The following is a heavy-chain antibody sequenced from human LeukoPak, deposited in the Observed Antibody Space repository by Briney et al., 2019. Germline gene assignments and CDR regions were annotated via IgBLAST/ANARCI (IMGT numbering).Heavy chain of an antibody. CDR3: ARTPTDYDILTGYYARYYFDH. V-gene: IGHV3-74*01. CDR1: GFTFSSYW. CDR2: INSDGSST. J-gene: IGHJ4*02. D-gene: IGHD3-9*01. Sequence: PGGSLRLSCAASGFTFSSYWMHWVRQAPGKGLVWVSRINSDGSSTSYADSVKGRFTISRDNAKNTLYLQMNSLRAEDTAVYYCARTPTDYDILTGYYARYYFDHWGQGTLVTVSS.